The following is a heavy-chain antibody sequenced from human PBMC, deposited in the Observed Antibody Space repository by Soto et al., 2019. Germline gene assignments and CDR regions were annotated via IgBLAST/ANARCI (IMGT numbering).Heavy chain of an antibody. J-gene: IGHJ4*02. CDR3: ARQAKIGDRSQGYFDS. CDR2: ISYNGRNK. CDR1: GFTFSFYA. Sequence: QVQLVESGGDVVQPGRSLRLSCASSGFTFSFYAMHWVRQAPGKGPEWVAVISYNGRNKHYVDYVKGRFTISTDNSQDCLYLQMDSLSPDDPAVYYCARQAKIGDRSQGYFDSGGQGTLVTVSS. V-gene: IGHV3-30*04. D-gene: IGHD2-21*01.